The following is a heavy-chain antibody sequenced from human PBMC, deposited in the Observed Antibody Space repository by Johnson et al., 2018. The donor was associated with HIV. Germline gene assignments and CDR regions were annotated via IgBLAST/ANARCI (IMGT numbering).Heavy chain of an antibody. CDR2: ISSSGSTI. CDR1: GFTFSDYY. V-gene: IGHV3-11*04. CDR3: AKEQWSSSWTNDAFDI. D-gene: IGHD6-13*01. Sequence: QVQLVESGGGLVKPGGSLRLSCAASGFTFSDYYMSWIRQAPGKGLEWVSYISSSGSTIYYADSVKGRFTISRDNAKNSLYLQMNSLRAEDTAVYYCAKEQWSSSWTNDAFDIWGQGTMVTVSS. J-gene: IGHJ3*02.